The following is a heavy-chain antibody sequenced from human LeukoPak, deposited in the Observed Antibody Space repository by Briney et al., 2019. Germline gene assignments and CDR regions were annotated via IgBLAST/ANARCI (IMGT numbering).Heavy chain of an antibody. CDR2: IIPIFGTA. CDR1: GCTFSSYA. CDR3: ARDLGCSSTSCYFHWFDP. V-gene: IGHV1-69*05. J-gene: IGHJ5*02. D-gene: IGHD2-2*01. Sequence: SVKVSCKASGCTFSSYAISWVRQAPGQGLEWMGRIIPIFGTANCAQKFQGRVTITTGESTSTAYMELSSLRSEDTAVYYCARDLGCSSTSCYFHWFDPWGQGTLVTVSS.